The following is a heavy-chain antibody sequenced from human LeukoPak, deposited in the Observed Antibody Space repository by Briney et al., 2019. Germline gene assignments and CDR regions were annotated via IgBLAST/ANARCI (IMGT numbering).Heavy chain of an antibody. Sequence: TSQTLSLTCAVSGGSITSGGYSWSWVRQPPGKALEWIGYIYHSVTTHYNPSLKSRVSISVDRSKNQFSLKLNSVTAADTAVYYCARAHSGYYYFDYWGQGTLVTASS. J-gene: IGHJ4*02. D-gene: IGHD5-12*01. CDR1: GGSITSGGYS. CDR3: ARAHSGYYYFDY. V-gene: IGHV4-30-2*01. CDR2: IYHSVTT.